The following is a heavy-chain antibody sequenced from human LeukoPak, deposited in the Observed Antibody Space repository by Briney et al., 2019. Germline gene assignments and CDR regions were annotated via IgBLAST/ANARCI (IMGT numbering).Heavy chain of an antibody. D-gene: IGHD5-18*01. Sequence: TSETLSPTCTVSGGSISSSSYYWGWIRQPPGKGLEWIGSIYYSGSTYYNPSLKSRVTISVDTSKNQFSLKLSSVTAADTAVYYCARQPYAYSSLDYWGQGALVTVSS. CDR3: ARQPYAYSSLDY. CDR1: GGSISSSSYY. V-gene: IGHV4-39*01. CDR2: IYYSGST. J-gene: IGHJ4*02.